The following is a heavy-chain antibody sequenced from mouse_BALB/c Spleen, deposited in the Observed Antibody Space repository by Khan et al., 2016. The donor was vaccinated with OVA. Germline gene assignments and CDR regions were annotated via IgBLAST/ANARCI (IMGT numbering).Heavy chain of an antibody. Sequence: QVQLKQSGPGLVAPSQSLSITCTVYGYSLTRYGVHWVRQPPGKGLEWLGLIWGGGSTNYNWALMSRLSISIDNSKSLVFLIMNNLQTDDTALYYCAISKYLARYWGQGTTLTVSS. CDR3: AISKYLARY. CDR2: IWGGGST. CDR1: GYSLTRYG. V-gene: IGHV2-9*02. D-gene: IGHD3-3*01. J-gene: IGHJ2*01.